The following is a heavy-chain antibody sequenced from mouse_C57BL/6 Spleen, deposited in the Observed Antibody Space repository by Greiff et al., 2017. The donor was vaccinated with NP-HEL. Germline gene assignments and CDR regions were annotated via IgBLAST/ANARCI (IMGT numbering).Heavy chain of an antibody. CDR1: GFTFSSYA. Sequence: EVKLMESGEGLVKPGGSLKLSCAASGFTFSSYAMSWVRQTPEKRLEWVAYISSGGDYIYYADTVKGRFTISRDNARNTLYLQMSSLKSEDTAMYYCTRAGSSPAWFAYWGQGTLVTVSA. CDR2: ISSGGDYI. V-gene: IGHV5-9-1*02. J-gene: IGHJ3*01. D-gene: IGHD1-1*01. CDR3: TRAGSSPAWFAY.